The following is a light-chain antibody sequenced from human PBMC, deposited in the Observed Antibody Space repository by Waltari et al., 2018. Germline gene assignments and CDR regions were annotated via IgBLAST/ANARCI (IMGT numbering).Light chain of an antibody. CDR1: TSDVGFYNY. Sequence: QSALTQPASVSGSPGQSLTISCTGTTSDVGFYNYVSWYQQHPGKAHQLIIYDVFERPSGVSNRFSGSKSGNTASLTISGLLAEDEADYYCNSYTGSSSWVFGGGTKLTVL. CDR2: DVF. J-gene: IGLJ3*02. V-gene: IGLV2-14*03. CDR3: NSYTGSSSWV.